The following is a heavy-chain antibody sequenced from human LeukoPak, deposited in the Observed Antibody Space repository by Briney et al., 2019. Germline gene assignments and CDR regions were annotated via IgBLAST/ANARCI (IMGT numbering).Heavy chain of an antibody. Sequence: GASVKVSCKVSGYTLTELSMHWVRQAPGKGLEWMGGFDPEDGETIYAQKFQGRVTMTEDTSTDTAYMELSSLRSEDTAVYYCATSGIYGSSSAPFDYWGQGTLVTVSS. V-gene: IGHV1-24*01. J-gene: IGHJ4*02. CDR1: GYTLTELS. CDR3: ATSGIYGSSSAPFDY. CDR2: FDPEDGET. D-gene: IGHD6-6*01.